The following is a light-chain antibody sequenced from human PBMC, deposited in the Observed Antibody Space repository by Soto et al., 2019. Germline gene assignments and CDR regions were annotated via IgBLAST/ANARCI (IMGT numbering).Light chain of an antibody. CDR2: GNS. CDR1: SSNIGAGYD. J-gene: IGLJ2*01. Sequence: QSVLTQPPSVSGAPGQRVTISCTGSSSNIGAGYDVHWYQQLPGTAPKLLIYGNSNRPSGVPDRFSGSKSGTSASLAITGLQAEDDADYYCQSYDSSLSGVVFGGGPKLTVL. CDR3: QSYDSSLSGVV. V-gene: IGLV1-40*01.